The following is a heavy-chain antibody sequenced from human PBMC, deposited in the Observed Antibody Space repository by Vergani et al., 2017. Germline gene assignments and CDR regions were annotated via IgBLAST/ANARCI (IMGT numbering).Heavy chain of an antibody. CDR3: ARVVPAAIGYMDV. D-gene: IGHD2-2*02. CDR1: GFTFSSNT. CDR2: ISSSSSYI. V-gene: IGHV3-21*01. J-gene: IGHJ6*03. Sequence: EVQLVESGGGLVKPGGSLRLSCAASGFTFSSNTMNWVRQAPGKGLEWVSSISSSSSYIYYADSVKGRFTISRDNAKNSLYLQMNSLRAEDTAVYYCARVVPAAIGYMDVWGKGTTVTVSS.